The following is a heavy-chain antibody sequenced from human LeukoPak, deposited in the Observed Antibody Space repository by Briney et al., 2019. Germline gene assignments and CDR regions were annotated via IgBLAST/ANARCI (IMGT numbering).Heavy chain of an antibody. V-gene: IGHV3-48*01. CDR1: GFTFSSYS. CDR3: ARAGPFPSNTLSFDP. Sequence: GGSLRLSCAASGFTFSSYSMNWVRQAPGKGLEWVSYISSSSSTIYYADSVKGRFTISRDNAKNSLYLQMNSLRAEDTAVYYCARAGPFPSNTLSFDPWGQGTLVTVSS. D-gene: IGHD2/OR15-2a*01. J-gene: IGHJ5*02. CDR2: ISSSSSTI.